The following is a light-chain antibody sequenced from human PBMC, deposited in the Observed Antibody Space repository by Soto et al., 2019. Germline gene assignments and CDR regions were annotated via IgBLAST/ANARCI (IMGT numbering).Light chain of an antibody. CDR1: QSVSSY. CDR3: QQRSNWLYT. CDR2: DAS. Sequence: EIVLTQSPATLSLSPGERATLSCRASQSVSSYLAWYQQKPGQAPRLRFYDASNRATGIPARFSGSGSGKDFTLTISSLESEDFAVYYCQQRSNWLYTFGQGTKLEIK. J-gene: IGKJ2*01. V-gene: IGKV3-11*01.